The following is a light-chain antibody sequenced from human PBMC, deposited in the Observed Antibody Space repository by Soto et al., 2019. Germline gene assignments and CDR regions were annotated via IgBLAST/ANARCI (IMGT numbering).Light chain of an antibody. CDR3: SSYSSSPSYV. V-gene: IGLV2-14*01. CDR1: SDDVGGYNY. CDR2: EVS. Sequence: QPVLTQPASVSGSPGQSITMSCTGTSDDVGGYNYVSWYQQHPGEVPKLVIFEVSNRPSGVSNRFSGSKSGNTASLTISGLQAEDEADYYCSSYSSSPSYVFGTGTKLTVL. J-gene: IGLJ1*01.